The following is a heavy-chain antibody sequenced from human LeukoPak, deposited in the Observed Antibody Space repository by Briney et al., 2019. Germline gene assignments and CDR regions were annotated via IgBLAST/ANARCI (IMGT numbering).Heavy chain of an antibody. V-gene: IGHV1-69*13. CDR2: IIPIFGTV. Sequence: SVKVSCKASGGTFSSYAISWVRQAPGQGLEWMGGIIPIFGTVNYAQKFQGRVTITADESTSTAYMELSSLRSEDTAVYYCASTIAAAGTWDYRGQGTLVTVSS. J-gene: IGHJ4*02. D-gene: IGHD6-13*01. CDR3: ASTIAAAGTWDY. CDR1: GGTFSSYA.